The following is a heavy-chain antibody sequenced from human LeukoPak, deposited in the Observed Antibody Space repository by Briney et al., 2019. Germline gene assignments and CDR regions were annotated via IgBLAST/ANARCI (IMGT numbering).Heavy chain of an antibody. D-gene: IGHD2-21*02. V-gene: IGHV1-46*01. Sequence: ASVKVSCKASGYTFTSYYMHWVRQAPGQGLEWMGIINPSGGSTSYAQKFQGRVTITADKSTSTAYMELSSLRSEDTAVYYCARTVCGGDCYYFDYWGQGTLVTVSS. J-gene: IGHJ4*02. CDR1: GYTFTSYY. CDR2: INPSGGST. CDR3: ARTVCGGDCYYFDY.